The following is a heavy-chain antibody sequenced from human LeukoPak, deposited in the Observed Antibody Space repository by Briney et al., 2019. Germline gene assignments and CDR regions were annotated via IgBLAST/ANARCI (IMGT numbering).Heavy chain of an antibody. CDR3: ARVTTVTTSFHFDY. J-gene: IGHJ4*02. D-gene: IGHD4-17*01. V-gene: IGHV4-30-4*01. CDR1: GGSISSGCYY. Sequence: SETLSLTCTVSGGSISSGCYYWSWIRQPPGEGLEWIGYIYYSGSTYYHPSLKSRVTISLDTSKIQFSLKLSSVTAADTAVYYCARVTTVTTSFHFDYWGQGTLVTVSS. CDR2: IYYSGST.